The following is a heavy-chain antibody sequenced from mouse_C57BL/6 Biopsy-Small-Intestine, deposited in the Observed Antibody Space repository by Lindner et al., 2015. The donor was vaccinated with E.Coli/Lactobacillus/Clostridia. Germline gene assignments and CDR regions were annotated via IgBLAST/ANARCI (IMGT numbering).Heavy chain of an antibody. J-gene: IGHJ1*03. V-gene: IGHV1-80*01. D-gene: IGHD2-4*01. CDR2: IYPRDGST. CDR1: GYAFSSYW. CDR3: ASLYDYDWYFDV. Sequence: VQLQESGAELVKPGASVKISCKASGYAFSSYWMNWVKQRPGKGLEWIGQIYPRDGSTKYNEKFKGKATLTVDTSSSTAYMELHSLTSEDSAVYFCASLYDYDWYFDVWGTGTTVTVSS.